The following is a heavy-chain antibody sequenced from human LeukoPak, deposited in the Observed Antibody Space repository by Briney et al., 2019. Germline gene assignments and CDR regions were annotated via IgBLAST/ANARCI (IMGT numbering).Heavy chain of an antibody. Sequence: GGSLRLSCAASGFTFSSYWMSWVRQAPGKGLEWVANIKQDGSEKYYVDSVKGRFTISRDNAKNSLYLQMNRLRAEDTAVYYCARGTVFGVVMPHFDYWGQGTLVIVSS. CDR3: ARGTVFGVVMPHFDY. CDR2: IKQDGSEK. D-gene: IGHD3-3*01. V-gene: IGHV3-7*01. J-gene: IGHJ4*02. CDR1: GFTFSSYW.